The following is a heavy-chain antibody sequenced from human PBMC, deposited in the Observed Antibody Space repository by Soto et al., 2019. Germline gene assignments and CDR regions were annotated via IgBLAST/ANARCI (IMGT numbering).Heavy chain of an antibody. D-gene: IGHD2-21*02. CDR3: VQSRCGGDCLEIYSSHAYNGLDV. CDR1: GLSLRTTGVG. CDR2: LYWDDDK. J-gene: IGHJ6*02. Sequence: QVTLKESGPPLVKLTQTLTLTCTVSGLSLRTTGVGVGWVRQPPGKALEWLALLYWDDDKRYSPSLRSRLTIAKDISEKQVVLTMTNIDTVDTATYYCVQSRCGGDCLEIYSSHAYNGLDVWGQGTTVTVSS. V-gene: IGHV2-5*02.